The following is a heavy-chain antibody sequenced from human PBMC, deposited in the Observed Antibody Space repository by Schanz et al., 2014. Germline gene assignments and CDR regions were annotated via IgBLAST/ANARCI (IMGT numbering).Heavy chain of an antibody. CDR1: GYTFTNHY. J-gene: IGHJ5*02. Sequence: QVQLVQSGSELKKPGASVKVSCKASGYTFTNHYLHWVRQAPGQGLEWMGRISPSSGDTNYAQNFQGRVTMTKDTSINTVYMELSTLTSDDTAVYYCARESVSRTRLFDPWGQGTLVTVSS. V-gene: IGHV1-2*06. D-gene: IGHD3-3*01. CDR3: ARESVSRTRLFDP. CDR2: ISPSSGDT.